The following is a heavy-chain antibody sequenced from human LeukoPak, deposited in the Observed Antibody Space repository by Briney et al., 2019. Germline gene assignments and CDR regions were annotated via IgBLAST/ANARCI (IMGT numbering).Heavy chain of an antibody. J-gene: IGHJ6*02. D-gene: IGHD3-22*01. CDR3: ARDFVRYDSSGYYGYYYYGMDV. V-gene: IGHV3-23*01. CDR1: GFTFSSYA. Sequence: GGSLRLSCAASGFTFSSYAMSWVRQAPGKGLEWVSSVGSSASSTYYADSVKGRFTISRDNSKNTLYLQMNSLRAEDTAVYYCARDFVRYDSSGYYGYYYYGMDVWGQGTTVTVSS. CDR2: VGSSASST.